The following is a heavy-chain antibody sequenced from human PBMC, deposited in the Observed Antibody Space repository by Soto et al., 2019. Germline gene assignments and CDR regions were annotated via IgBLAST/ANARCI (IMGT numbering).Heavy chain of an antibody. CDR3: AKDGGRGYDAFDI. D-gene: IGHD3-16*01. CDR1: GFTFSSYA. V-gene: IGHV3-23*01. Sequence: EVQLLESGGGLVQPGGSLRLSCAASGFTFSSYAISWVRQAPGKGLEWISAISGSGGSTYYADSVKGRFTISRDNSKNTLYLQMSSLRGEDTAVYYCAKDGGRGYDAFDIWGQGTMVTVSS. J-gene: IGHJ3*02. CDR2: ISGSGGST.